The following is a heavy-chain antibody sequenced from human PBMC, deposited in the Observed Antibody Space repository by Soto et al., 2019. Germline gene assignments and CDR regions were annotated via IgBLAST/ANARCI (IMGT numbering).Heavy chain of an antibody. J-gene: IGHJ4*02. CDR2: ISYDGSNK. Sequence: QVQLVESGGGVVQPGRSLRLSCAASGFTFSSYAMHWVRQAPGKGLEWVAVISYDGSNKYYADSVKGRFTISRDNSKNTLHLHMNSLRAEDTAVYYCARYLVDTAMVALSYWGQGTLVTVAS. D-gene: IGHD5-18*01. CDR1: GFTFSSYA. CDR3: ARYLVDTAMVALSY. V-gene: IGHV3-30-3*01.